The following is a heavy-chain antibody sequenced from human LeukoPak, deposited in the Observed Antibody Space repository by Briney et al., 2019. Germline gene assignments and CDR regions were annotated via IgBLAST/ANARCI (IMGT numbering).Heavy chain of an antibody. CDR2: ISGSGGST. CDR3: AKEWIRTVTPGDDAFDI. D-gene: IGHD4-17*01. Sequence: GGSLRLSCAASGFTFSSYAMSWVRQAPGKGLEWVSAISGSGGSTYYADSVKGRFTISRDNSKNTLYLQMNSLRAEDTAVYYCAKEWIRTVTPGDDAFDIWGQGTMVTVSS. V-gene: IGHV3-23*01. CDR1: GFTFSSYA. J-gene: IGHJ3*02.